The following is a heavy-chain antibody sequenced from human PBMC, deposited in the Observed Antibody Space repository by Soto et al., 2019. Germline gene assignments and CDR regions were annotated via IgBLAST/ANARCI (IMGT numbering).Heavy chain of an antibody. V-gene: IGHV1-69*06. CDR1: GGTFSSYA. CDR2: IIPIFGTA. CDR3: ARASSGVNYAFDI. D-gene: IGHD1-26*01. J-gene: IGHJ3*02. Sequence: QVQLVQSGAEVKKPGSSVKVSCKASGGTFSSYAISWVRQAPGQGLEWMGGIIPIFGTANYAQKIQGRVTITADKSTSTDYMELSSLRSADTAVYYCARASSGVNYAFDIWGQGTMVTVSS.